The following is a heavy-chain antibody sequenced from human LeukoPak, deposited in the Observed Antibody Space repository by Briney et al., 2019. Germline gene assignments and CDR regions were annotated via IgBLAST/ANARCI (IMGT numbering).Heavy chain of an antibody. V-gene: IGHV6-1*01. CDR3: VRDVGYGLDTFDL. D-gene: IGHD5-12*01. CDR1: GDSVSSNSAA. Sequence: SQTLSLTCGISGDSVSSNSAAWNWIRQSPSRGLEWLGRTCFRSKWFYDYAVSVKSRIIVNPDTAKNQFSLQLTSVTPEDTAVYYCVRDVGYGLDTFDLWGPGTMVTVSS. J-gene: IGHJ3*01. CDR2: TCFRSKWFY.